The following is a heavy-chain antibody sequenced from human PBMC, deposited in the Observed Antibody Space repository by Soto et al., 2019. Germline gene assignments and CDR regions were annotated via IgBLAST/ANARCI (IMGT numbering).Heavy chain of an antibody. CDR2: IKQDGSEK. CDR3: AKERASKSGKFLTDAFDM. V-gene: IGHV3-7*03. CDR1: GFTFSSYW. D-gene: IGHD1-26*01. J-gene: IGHJ3*02. Sequence: EVQLVESGGGLVQPGGSLRLSCAASGFTFSSYWMSWVRQAPGKGLEWVANIKQDGSEKYYVDSVKGRFTISRDNSKNTLDLQMDSLRVEDTAVYYCAKERASKSGKFLTDAFDMWGQGTMVTVSS.